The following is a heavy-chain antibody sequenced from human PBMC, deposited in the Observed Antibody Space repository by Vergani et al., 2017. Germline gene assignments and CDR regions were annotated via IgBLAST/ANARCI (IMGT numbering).Heavy chain of an antibody. Sequence: EVQLVQSGAEVKKPGESVKISCKGSGYTFTSYWIGWVRQMPGKGLEWMGIIYPGDSDTRYSTSFQGQVTISADKSISTAYLQWSSLKASDTAMYYCARLXTWIQLWPPLGMDVWGQGTTVTVSS. CDR1: GYTFTSYW. J-gene: IGHJ6*02. CDR2: IYPGDSDT. D-gene: IGHD5-18*01. V-gene: IGHV5-51*01. CDR3: ARLXTWIQLWPPLGMDV.